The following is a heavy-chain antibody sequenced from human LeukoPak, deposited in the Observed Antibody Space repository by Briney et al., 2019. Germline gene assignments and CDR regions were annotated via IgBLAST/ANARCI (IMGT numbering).Heavy chain of an antibody. V-gene: IGHV4-34*01. CDR3: ARLLNRWEPPDY. CDR2: INHSGST. J-gene: IGHJ4*02. D-gene: IGHD1-26*01. CDR1: GFTFNNAW. Sequence: PGGSLRLSCAASGFTFNNAWMSWVRQAPGKGLEWIGEINHSGSTNYNPSLKSRVTISVDTSKNQFSLKLSSVTAADTAVYYCARLLNRWEPPDYWGQGTLVTVSS.